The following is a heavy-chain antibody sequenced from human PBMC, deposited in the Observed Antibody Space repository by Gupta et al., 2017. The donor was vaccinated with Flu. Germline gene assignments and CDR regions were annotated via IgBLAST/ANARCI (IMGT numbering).Heavy chain of an antibody. Sequence: QVQLQESGPGLVKPSHTLSLTCTVSGRSISSHAHYWTWIRQVPGKGLEWIGSIYYSGSTYYSPSLTGRLTISVDTSKNQFSLRLTTVTAADTAVYYCAREAGGYYYYYGLDVWGQGTTVTVSS. V-gene: IGHV4-31*03. CDR2: IYYSGST. CDR3: AREAGGYYYYYGLDV. D-gene: IGHD2-2*01. CDR1: GRSISSHAHY. J-gene: IGHJ6*02.